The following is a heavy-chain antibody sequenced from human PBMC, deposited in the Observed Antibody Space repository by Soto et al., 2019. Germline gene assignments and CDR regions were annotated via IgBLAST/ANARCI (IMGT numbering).Heavy chain of an antibody. CDR3: ASRDYNDAFDI. V-gene: IGHV4-59*01. J-gene: IGHJ3*02. Sequence: QVQLQESGPGLVKPSETLSLTCTVSGVSISTYYWTWIRQPPGKGLEWNGQVFYSGNTNYNPSLKSRVTISVDASRNQFSLRLSSVTAADTAMYYCASRDYNDAFDIWGQGTLVTVSS. CDR2: VFYSGNT. D-gene: IGHD4-4*01. CDR1: GVSISTYY.